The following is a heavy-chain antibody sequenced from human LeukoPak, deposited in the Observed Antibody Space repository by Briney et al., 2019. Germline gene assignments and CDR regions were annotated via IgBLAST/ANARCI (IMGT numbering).Heavy chain of an antibody. Sequence: GGSLRLSCVASGFTFSKYGMSWVRQAPGKGLEWVSAIGTSGRARYYADSVKGRFTISRDNSKNTLYLQLNSLRDEDTAVYYCAKAPAGPEYSDNWRFGYNWFDPWGQGTLVTVSS. J-gene: IGHJ5*02. CDR2: IGTSGRAR. CDR3: AKAPAGPEYSDNWRFGYNWFDP. CDR1: GFTFSKYG. D-gene: IGHD1-1*01. V-gene: IGHV3-23*01.